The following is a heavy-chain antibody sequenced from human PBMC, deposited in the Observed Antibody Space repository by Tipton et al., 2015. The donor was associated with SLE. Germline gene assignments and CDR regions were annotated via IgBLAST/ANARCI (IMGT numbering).Heavy chain of an antibody. Sequence: TLSLTCAVYGGSFSGYYWSWIRQPPGKGLEWIGEINHSGSTNYNPSLKSRVTISVDTSKNQFSLKLRSVTAADTAVYYCARGERRDGYNSRFGIWGQGTMVTVSS. CDR3: ARGERRDGYNSRFGI. J-gene: IGHJ3*02. D-gene: IGHD5-24*01. CDR1: GGSFSGYY. V-gene: IGHV4-34*01. CDR2: INHSGST.